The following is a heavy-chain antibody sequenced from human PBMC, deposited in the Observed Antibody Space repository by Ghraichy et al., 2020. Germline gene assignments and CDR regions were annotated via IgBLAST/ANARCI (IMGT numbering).Heavy chain of an antibody. Sequence: GESLNISCKASGYSFTTYWIAWVRQMPGKGLEWMGIIFPGDSDTRYSPSFQGQVTISAGKSISTAYLQWSSLKASDTAMYYCARGGNSRFGAFDVWGQGTMVTVSS. J-gene: IGHJ3*01. D-gene: IGHD4-23*01. CDR3: ARGGNSRFGAFDV. CDR2: IFPGDSDT. CDR1: GYSFTTYW. V-gene: IGHV5-51*01.